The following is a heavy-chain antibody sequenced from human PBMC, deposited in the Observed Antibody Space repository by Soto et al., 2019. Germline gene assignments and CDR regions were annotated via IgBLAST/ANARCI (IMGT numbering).Heavy chain of an antibody. CDR2: IYYSGST. D-gene: IGHD5-12*01. V-gene: IGHV4-30-4*01. CDR1: GGSISSGDYY. CDR3: ARVRLRGYSGYDFSY. J-gene: IGHJ4*02. Sequence: SETLSLTCTVSGGSISSGDYYWSWIRQPPGKGLEWIGYIYYSGSTYYNPSLKSRVTISVDTSKNQFSLKLSSVTAADTAVYYCARVRLRGYSGYDFSYWGQGTLVTVSS.